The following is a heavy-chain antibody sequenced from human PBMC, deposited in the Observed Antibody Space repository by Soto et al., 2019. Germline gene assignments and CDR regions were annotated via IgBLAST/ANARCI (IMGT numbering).Heavy chain of an antibody. CDR2: IYYSGST. D-gene: IGHD6-13*01. Sequence: SETLSLTCTVSGGSISSYYLSWIRQAPGKGLEWIRYIYYSGSTNYNPSLKSRVTISVDTSKNQFSLKLSSVTAADTAVYYCARALFSSSFRWFDPWGQGTLVTVSS. CDR1: GGSISSYY. V-gene: IGHV4-59*01. J-gene: IGHJ5*02. CDR3: ARALFSSSFRWFDP.